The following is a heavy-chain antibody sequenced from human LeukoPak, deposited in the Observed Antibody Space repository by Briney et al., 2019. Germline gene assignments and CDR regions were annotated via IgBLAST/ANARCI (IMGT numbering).Heavy chain of an antibody. D-gene: IGHD1-1*01. CDR1: GYTFTSYD. CDR3: AREARRGVEVKAFDI. V-gene: IGHV1-8*01. J-gene: IGHJ3*02. CDR2: MNPNSGNT. Sequence: ASVKASCKASGYTFTSYDINWVRQATGQGLEWMGWMNPNSGNTGHVQKFQGRVTMTRDTSIGTAYMELSSLTSEDTAVYYCAREARRGVEVKAFDIWGQGTMVTVSS.